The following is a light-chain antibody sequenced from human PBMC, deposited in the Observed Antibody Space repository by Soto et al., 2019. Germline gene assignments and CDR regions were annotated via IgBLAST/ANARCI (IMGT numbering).Light chain of an antibody. J-gene: IGKJ2*01. CDR2: WAS. CDR1: QSVLYSSNNRNF. Sequence: DIVMTQSPDSLAVSLGERATINCKSSQSVLYSSNNRNFLAWYQQKPGQPPKLLIYWASTRESGVPDRFSGSGSVTDFTLTISSLQAEDVAVYYCQKYFGSPYTFGQGTKLEIK. V-gene: IGKV4-1*01. CDR3: QKYFGSPYT.